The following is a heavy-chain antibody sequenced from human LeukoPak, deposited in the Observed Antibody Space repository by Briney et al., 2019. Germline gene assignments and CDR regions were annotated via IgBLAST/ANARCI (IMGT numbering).Heavy chain of an antibody. J-gene: IGHJ6*04. D-gene: IGHD2-15*01. V-gene: IGHV1-3*01. CDR2: INAGNGNK. CDR3: ARDPPDCSGVSCYSSGNNGMDV. Sequence: ASVHVSCQACRWTFPSYAMHWVRPAAAKRREGMGWINAGNGNKKYPQKLQGRVTITRDTSASTVYMELSSLRSEDRALYYWARDPPDCSGVSCYSSGNNGMDVWGKGTTVTVSS. CDR1: RWTFPSYA.